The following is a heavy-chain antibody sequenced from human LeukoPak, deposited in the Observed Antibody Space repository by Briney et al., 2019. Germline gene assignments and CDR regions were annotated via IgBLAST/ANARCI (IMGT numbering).Heavy chain of an antibody. V-gene: IGHV1-18*01. J-gene: IGHJ4*02. CDR1: GGTFSSYA. CDR3: ATEGGWQPTDYGDHVY. CDR2: ISPYNGNT. Sequence: ASVKVSCKASGGTFSSYAISWVRQAPGQGLEWMRWISPYNGNTNYPQKLQGRVTMTTDTSTSTAYMELRSLRSDDTALYYCATEGGWQPTDYGDHVYWGQGTLVTVSS. D-gene: IGHD4-17*01.